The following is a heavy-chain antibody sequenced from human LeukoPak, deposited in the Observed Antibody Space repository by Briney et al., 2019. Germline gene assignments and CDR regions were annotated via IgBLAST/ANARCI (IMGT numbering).Heavy chain of an antibody. Sequence: PGGTLRLSCAASGFTFSSYVMNWVRQAPGKGLEWVSGINWNGGSTGYADSVKGRFTISRGNAKNSLYLQMNSLRAEDTALYHCARTDSSGYYLMYAFDIWGQGTMVTVSS. V-gene: IGHV3-20*01. J-gene: IGHJ3*02. D-gene: IGHD3-22*01. CDR1: GFTFSSYV. CDR3: ARTDSSGYYLMYAFDI. CDR2: INWNGGST.